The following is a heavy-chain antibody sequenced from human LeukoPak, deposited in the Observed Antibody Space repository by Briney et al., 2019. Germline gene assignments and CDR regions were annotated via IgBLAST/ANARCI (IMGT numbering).Heavy chain of an antibody. V-gene: IGHV1-2*02. J-gene: IGHJ5*02. CDR2: INPNSGGT. Sequence: GASVKVSCKASGYTFTGYYMHWVRQAPGQGLEWMGWINPNSGGTNYAQKFQGRVTMTRDTSISTAYMELSRLRSDDTAVYYCARGGIAVAGNPNWFDPWGQGTLVTVSS. CDR1: GYTFTGYY. D-gene: IGHD6-19*01. CDR3: ARGGIAVAGNPNWFDP.